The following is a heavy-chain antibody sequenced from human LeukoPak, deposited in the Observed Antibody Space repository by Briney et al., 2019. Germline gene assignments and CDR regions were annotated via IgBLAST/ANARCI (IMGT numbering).Heavy chain of an antibody. J-gene: IGHJ4*02. V-gene: IGHV3-21*04. CDR3: AKDASGSYSSSWYYFDY. CDR2: ISSSSSNI. D-gene: IGHD6-13*01. Sequence: GGSLRLSCKVSGFTFNTYTMNWVRQAPGKGLEWVSSISSSSSNIYYADSVKGRFTISRDNSKNTLYLQMNSLRAEDTAVYYCAKDASGSYSSSWYYFDYWGQGTLVTVSS. CDR1: GFTFNTYT.